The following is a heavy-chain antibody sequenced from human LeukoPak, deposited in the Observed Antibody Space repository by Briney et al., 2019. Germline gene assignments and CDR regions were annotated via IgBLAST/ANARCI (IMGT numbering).Heavy chain of an antibody. Sequence: SETLSLTCAVYGGSFSGYYWSWIRQPPGKGLEWMGEINHSGSTNYNPSLKSRVTISVDTSKNQFSLKLSSVTAADTAVYYCARGEVRCSSTSCYVGWFDPWGQGTLVTVSS. CDR1: GGSFSGYY. CDR2: INHSGST. CDR3: ARGEVRCSSTSCYVGWFDP. D-gene: IGHD2-2*01. J-gene: IGHJ5*02. V-gene: IGHV4-34*01.